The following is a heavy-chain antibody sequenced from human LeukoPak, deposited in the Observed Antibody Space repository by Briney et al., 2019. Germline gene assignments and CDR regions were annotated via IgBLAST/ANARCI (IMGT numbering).Heavy chain of an antibody. D-gene: IGHD6-19*01. V-gene: IGHV3-33*05. J-gene: IGHJ3*01. CDR3: ARDRGGWYKDALDV. CDR2: ISYDGNKN. Sequence: PGGSLRLSCVASGFIFSSYGMHWVRQAPGKGLEWMAYISYDGNKNYYADSVKGRFTVSRDNSENTIYLQVSSLRPDDTAIYYCARDRGGWYKDALDVWGQGTLVTVSS. CDR1: GFIFSSYG.